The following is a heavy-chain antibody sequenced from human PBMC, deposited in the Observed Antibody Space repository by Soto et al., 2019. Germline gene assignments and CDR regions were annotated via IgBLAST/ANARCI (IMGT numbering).Heavy chain of an antibody. J-gene: IGHJ6*02. CDR2: IYYSGST. CDR3: ARSIWDYYYGMDV. CDR1: VGSIISYY. Sequence: SETLSLTCTFSVGSIISYYWSWIRQPPGKGLEWIGYIYYSGSTNYNPSLKSRVTISVDTSKNQFSLKLSSVTAADTAVYYCARSIWDYYYGMDVWGQGTTVTVSS. V-gene: IGHV4-59*01. D-gene: IGHD3-10*01.